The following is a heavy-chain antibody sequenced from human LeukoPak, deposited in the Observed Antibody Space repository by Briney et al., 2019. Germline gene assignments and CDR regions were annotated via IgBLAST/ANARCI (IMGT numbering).Heavy chain of an antibody. Sequence: SETLSLTCTVSGGSISSDYWSWIRQPAGKGLEWIGRIYTSGSTNYNPSLKSRVTMSVDTSKNQFSLKLSSVTAADTAVYYCARDYYGSGSYSNWFDPWGQGTLVTVSS. J-gene: IGHJ5*02. V-gene: IGHV4-4*07. CDR1: GGSISSDY. CDR2: IYTSGST. D-gene: IGHD3-10*01. CDR3: ARDYYGSGSYSNWFDP.